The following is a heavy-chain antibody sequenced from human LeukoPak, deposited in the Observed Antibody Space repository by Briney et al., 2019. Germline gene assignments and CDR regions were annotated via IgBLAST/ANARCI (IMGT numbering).Heavy chain of an antibody. Sequence: GGSLRLSCAASGFTFSSYSMNWVRQAPGKGLEWVSSISSSSSYIYYADSVKGRFTISRDNAKNSLYLQMNSLRAEDTAVYYCAKGNYYDSITWDYWGQGTLVTVSS. CDR3: AKGNYYDSITWDY. J-gene: IGHJ4*02. CDR2: ISSSSSYI. D-gene: IGHD3-22*01. CDR1: GFTFSSYS. V-gene: IGHV3-21*01.